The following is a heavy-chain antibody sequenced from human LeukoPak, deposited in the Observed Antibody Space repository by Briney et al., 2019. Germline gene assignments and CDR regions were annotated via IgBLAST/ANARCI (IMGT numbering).Heavy chain of an antibody. Sequence: SETLSLTCTVSGGSISGYYWSWIRQPAGKGLEWIGRIYTSGSTNYNPSLKSRVTISVDKSKNQFSLKLSSVTAADTAVYYCARGWRDYFDYWGQGTLVTVSS. CDR3: ARGWRDYFDY. V-gene: IGHV4-4*07. CDR1: GGSISGYY. CDR2: IYTSGST. D-gene: IGHD3-3*01. J-gene: IGHJ4*02.